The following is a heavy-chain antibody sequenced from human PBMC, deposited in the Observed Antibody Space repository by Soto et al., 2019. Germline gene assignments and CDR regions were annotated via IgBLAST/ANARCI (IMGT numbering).Heavy chain of an antibody. CDR2: INYDGSSI. V-gene: IGHV3-74*01. D-gene: IGHD4-17*01. CDR1: EFTFSDYW. CDR3: ARGGEVTNVFCH. Sequence: GGSLRLSCTASEFTFSDYWMHWVRQAPGKGLVWVSRINYDGSSITYADSVKGRFTISRDNAKNTLYLQMDSLRADDTAMYYCARGGEVTNVFCHWGQGTLVTVSS. J-gene: IGHJ4*02.